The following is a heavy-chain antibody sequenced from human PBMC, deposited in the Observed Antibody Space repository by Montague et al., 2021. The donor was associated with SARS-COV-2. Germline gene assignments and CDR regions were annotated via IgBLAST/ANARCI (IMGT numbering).Heavy chain of an antibody. V-gene: IGHV3-48*04. CDR3: ARGGNLWDSSGYYREGYFYGMDV. Sequence: SLRLSCAASGFTFSSYSMNWVRQAPGKGLEWVSYISSGSTTIYYADSVKGRFTISRDNAKNSLYLQVNSLRAEDAVVYYCARGGNLWDSSGYYREGYFYGMDVWGQGTTVTVSS. J-gene: IGHJ6*02. CDR2: ISSGSTTI. CDR1: GFTFSSYS. D-gene: IGHD3-22*01.